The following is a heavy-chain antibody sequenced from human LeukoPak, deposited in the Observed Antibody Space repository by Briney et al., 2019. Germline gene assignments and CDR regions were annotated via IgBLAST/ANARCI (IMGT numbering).Heavy chain of an antibody. J-gene: IGHJ4*02. CDR2: MNPNSGNT. CDR3: ARASGRGARVRGVIIKYYFDY. CDR1: GYTFTSYD. Sequence: ASVKVSCKASGYTFTSYDINWVRQATGQGLEWMGWMNPNSGNTGYAQKFQGRVTMTRNTSISTVYMELSSLRSEDTAVYYCARASGRGARVRGVIIKYYFDYWGQGTLVTVSS. V-gene: IGHV1-8*01. D-gene: IGHD3-10*01.